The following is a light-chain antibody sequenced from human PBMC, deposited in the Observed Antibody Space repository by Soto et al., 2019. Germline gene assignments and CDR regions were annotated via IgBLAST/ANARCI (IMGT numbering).Light chain of an antibody. V-gene: IGKV1-39*01. J-gene: IGKJ2*01. CDR2: GGS. Sequence: DIQMTQSPSSLSASVGDRVTITCRSSQSISSHLNWYQQKPGKAPKLLIYGGSSLESGVPSRFSGSGSGTDFTLTITSLQPDDFATYYCQQSSTIPYIFGQGTKLEIK. CDR3: QQSSTIPYI. CDR1: QSISSH.